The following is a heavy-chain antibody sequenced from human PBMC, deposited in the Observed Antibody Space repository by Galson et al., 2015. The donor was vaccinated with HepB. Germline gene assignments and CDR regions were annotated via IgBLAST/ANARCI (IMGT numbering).Heavy chain of an antibody. Sequence: SLRLSCAACGFTFSSYAMHRVRQAPGKGLEWVAVISYDGSNKYYADSVKGRFTISRDNSKNTLYLQMNSLRAEDTAVYYCARDSYSSGVEAAFDIWGQGTMVTVSS. CDR1: GFTFSSYA. CDR3: ARDSYSSGVEAAFDI. D-gene: IGHD6-19*01. V-gene: IGHV3-30*04. CDR2: ISYDGSNK. J-gene: IGHJ3*02.